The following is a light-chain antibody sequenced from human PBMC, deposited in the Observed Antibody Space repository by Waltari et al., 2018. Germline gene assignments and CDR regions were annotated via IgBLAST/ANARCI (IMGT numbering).Light chain of an antibody. V-gene: IGKV1-33*01. CDR3: QQHDHLPFT. Sequence: DIQMTQSPSPLSASVGDGVTITCQASQDIANYLNWYQQKPGKAPKLLVYDASNLHSGVPSRFSGSGSGTHFTFPITGLQPEDIATYYCQQHDHLPFTFGPGTKVDIK. J-gene: IGKJ3*01. CDR1: QDIANY. CDR2: DAS.